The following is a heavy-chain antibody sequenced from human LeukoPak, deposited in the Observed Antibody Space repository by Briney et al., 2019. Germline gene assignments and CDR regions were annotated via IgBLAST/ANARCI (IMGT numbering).Heavy chain of an antibody. D-gene: IGHD1-14*01. V-gene: IGHV3-74*01. Sequence: GGSLRLSCAPSGFSFSSYWMHWVRQAPGKGLVWVSRINSDGSSTSYADSLKGRFTISRDNAKNTLYLQMNSLRAEDTAVYYCERIDGIHGMELWGKGTTVTVFS. CDR3: ERIDGIHGMEL. CDR1: GFSFSSYW. J-gene: IGHJ6*04. CDR2: INSDGSST.